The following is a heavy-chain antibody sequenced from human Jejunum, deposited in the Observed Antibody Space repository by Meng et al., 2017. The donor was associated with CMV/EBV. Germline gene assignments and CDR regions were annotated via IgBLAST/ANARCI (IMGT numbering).Heavy chain of an antibody. J-gene: IGHJ6*02. CDR3: ARDGGMDV. V-gene: IGHV3-11*04. Sequence: SCGVSGFTFSDYCMSWIRQAPGKGLEWLSEISTSGSLIYCADSVKGRFTVSRDNVKGLVYLQINSLRAEDTAVYYCARDGGMDVWGQGTTVTVSS. CDR2: ISTSGSLI. CDR1: GFTFSDYC.